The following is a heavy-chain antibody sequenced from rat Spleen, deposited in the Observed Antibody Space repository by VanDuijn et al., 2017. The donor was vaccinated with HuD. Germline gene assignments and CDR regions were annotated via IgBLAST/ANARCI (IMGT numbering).Heavy chain of an antibody. J-gene: IGHJ2*01. D-gene: IGHD1-7*01. Sequence: EVKLLESGGGLVQPGGSMRLSCTASGFTFTDFYMNWIRQPAGKAPVWLGFIRNKGNGYTAEYNPSVKGRFTISRDNPQNMLYLHMNTLRAEDTATYYCARCHGTADHLDYWGQGVMVTVSS. CDR2: IRNKGNGYTA. CDR1: GFTFTDFY. CDR3: ARCHGTADHLDY. V-gene: IGHV7-7*01.